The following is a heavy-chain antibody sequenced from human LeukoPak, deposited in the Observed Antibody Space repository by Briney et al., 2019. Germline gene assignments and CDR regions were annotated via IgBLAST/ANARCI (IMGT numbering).Heavy chain of an antibody. D-gene: IGHD6-13*01. CDR2: ISGNGGST. CDR1: GFTFSSYA. Sequence: GGSLRLSCAASGFTFSSYAMSWVRQAPGKGLEWVSAISGNGGSTYYADSVKGRFTISRDNSKNTLYLQMNSLRAEDTAVYYCAKGPRIAAAGLPGYWGQGTLVTVSS. J-gene: IGHJ4*02. CDR3: AKGPRIAAAGLPGY. V-gene: IGHV3-23*01.